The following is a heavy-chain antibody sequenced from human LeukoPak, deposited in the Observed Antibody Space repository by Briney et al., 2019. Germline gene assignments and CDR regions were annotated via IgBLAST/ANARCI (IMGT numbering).Heavy chain of an antibody. CDR3: ARERRGSGKRNFDY. CDR2: ISSSSSYI. D-gene: IGHD3-10*01. CDR1: GFTFSSYS. Sequence: PGGSLRLSCAASGFTFSSYSMNWVRQAPGKGLEWVSSISSSSSYIYYADSVKGRFTISRDNAKNSLYLQMNSLRAEDTAVYYCARERRGSGKRNFDYWGQGTLVTVSS. J-gene: IGHJ4*02. V-gene: IGHV3-21*01.